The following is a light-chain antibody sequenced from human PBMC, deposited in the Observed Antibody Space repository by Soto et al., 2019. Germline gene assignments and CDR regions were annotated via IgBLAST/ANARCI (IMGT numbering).Light chain of an antibody. Sequence: QSALTQPASVSGSPGQSITISCTGISSTVETYNLVSWYQQHPGKAPRLLLYEDNKRPSGVSARFSGFKSGNTASLTISGFQAEDDSTYYCSSYSATSPSVLFGGGTKLTVL. CDR2: EDN. V-gene: IGLV2-23*01. J-gene: IGLJ2*01. CDR3: SSYSATSPSVL. CDR1: SSTVETYNL.